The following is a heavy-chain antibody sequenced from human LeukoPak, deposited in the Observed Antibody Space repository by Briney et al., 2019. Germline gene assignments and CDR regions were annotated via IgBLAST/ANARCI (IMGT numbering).Heavy chain of an antibody. J-gene: IGHJ4*02. D-gene: IGHD5-18*01. CDR2: ISGDSTT. V-gene: IGHV3-11*04. CDR1: GFTFSDYY. CDR3: ARGYTYGHDY. Sequence: KPGGSPRLSCAASGFTFSDYYMSWIRQAPGKGLEWVSYISGDSTTYHADSVKGRFTISRDNAKNSLYLQMNSLRDEDTAVYYCARGYTYGHDYWGQGTLVTVSS.